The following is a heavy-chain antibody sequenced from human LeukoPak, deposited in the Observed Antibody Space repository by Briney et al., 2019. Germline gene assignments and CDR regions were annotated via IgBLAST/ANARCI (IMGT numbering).Heavy chain of an antibody. CDR1: GFTFSSYS. V-gene: IGHV3-21*01. J-gene: IGHJ4*02. CDR2: ISSSSSYI. D-gene: IGHD3-22*01. CDR3: ARDLGHYYDRGELGY. Sequence: GGSLRLSCAASGFTFSSYSMNWVRQAPGKGLEWVSSISSSSSYIYYADSVKGRFTISRDNAKNSLYLQMNSLRAEDTAVYYCARDLGHYYDRGELGYWGQGTLVTVSS.